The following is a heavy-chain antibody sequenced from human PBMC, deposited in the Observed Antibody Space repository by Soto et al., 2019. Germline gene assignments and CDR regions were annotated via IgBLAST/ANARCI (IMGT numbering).Heavy chain of an antibody. D-gene: IGHD4-17*01. CDR1: GFTFSSYP. CDR2: IGGRNGNT. J-gene: IGHJ4*02. CDR3: ARGSFGDYDY. Sequence: EVQLLESGGGLVQPGGSLRLSCAASGFTFSSYPMTWVRQAPGKGLEWVSTIGGRNGNTYDADSVKGRFTISRDNSKNTLYLQMNALRAEDSAVYYCARGSFGDYDYWGQGTLVTVSS. V-gene: IGHV3-23*01.